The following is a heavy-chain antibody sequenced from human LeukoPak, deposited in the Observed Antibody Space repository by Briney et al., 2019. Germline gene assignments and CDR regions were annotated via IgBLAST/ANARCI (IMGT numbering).Heavy chain of an antibody. J-gene: IGHJ4*02. Sequence: SVKVSCKASGGTFSTYAISWVRQAPGQGLEWVGRIDPILGTANYAHNFQGRVTLSADRSTTTAYMELSTLRSEDTAVYYCARVTQGSSWPYYFDYWGQGTLVTVPS. CDR2: IDPILGTA. CDR3: ARVTQGSSWPYYFDY. V-gene: IGHV1-69*04. D-gene: IGHD6-13*01. CDR1: GGTFSTYA.